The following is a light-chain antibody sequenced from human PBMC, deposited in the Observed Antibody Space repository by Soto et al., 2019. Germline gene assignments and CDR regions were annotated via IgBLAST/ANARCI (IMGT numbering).Light chain of an antibody. CDR2: DSD. Sequence: QSALTQPPSASGAPGQRVTISCSGGTSNFGTKSVNWYQHLPGAAPRLLIYDSDQRPSGVPDRFSGSKSATSASLAISGLQSADEGDYFCASWDDILHGPLFGGGTKLTV. CDR3: ASWDDILHGPL. CDR1: TSNFGTKS. J-gene: IGLJ2*01. V-gene: IGLV1-44*01.